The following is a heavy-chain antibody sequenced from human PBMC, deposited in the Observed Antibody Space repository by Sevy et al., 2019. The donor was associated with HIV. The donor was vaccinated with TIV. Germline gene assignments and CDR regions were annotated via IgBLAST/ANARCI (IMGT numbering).Heavy chain of an antibody. Sequence: GGSLRLSCAASGFTFSSYDMSWVRQAPGKGLEWVSVISGSGVSTYYADSVKGRFTISRDNSKNTLYLQLNSLRAQDTAVYYCAKSMGGYDALDIWGQGTMVTVSS. CDR3: AKSMGGYDALDI. CDR1: GFTFSSYD. D-gene: IGHD6-25*01. V-gene: IGHV3-23*01. CDR2: ISGSGVST. J-gene: IGHJ3*02.